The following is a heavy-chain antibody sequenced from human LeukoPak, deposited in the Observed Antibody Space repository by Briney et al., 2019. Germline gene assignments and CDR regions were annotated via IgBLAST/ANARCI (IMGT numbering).Heavy chain of an antibody. CDR2: FDPEDGET. J-gene: IGHJ4*02. V-gene: IGHV1-24*01. Sequence: ASVKVSCKVSGYTLTELSMHWVRQAPGKGLEWMGGFDPEDGETIHAQKFQGRATMTEDTSTDTAYMELSSLRSEDTAVYYCATGAVAAYYFDYWGQGTLVTVSS. CDR3: ATGAVAAYYFDY. D-gene: IGHD6-19*01. CDR1: GYTLTELS.